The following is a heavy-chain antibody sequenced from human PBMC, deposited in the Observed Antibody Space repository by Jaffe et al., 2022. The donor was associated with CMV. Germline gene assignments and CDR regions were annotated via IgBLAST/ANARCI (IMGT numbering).Heavy chain of an antibody. CDR3: ARAPITIFGVVRPFDY. V-gene: IGHV4-34*01. CDR2: INHSGST. CDR1: GGSFSGYY. Sequence: QVQLQQWGAGLLKPSETLSLTCAVYGGSFSGYYWSWIRQPPGKGLEWIGEINHSGSTNYNPSLKSRVTISVDTSKNQFSLKLSSVTAADTAVYYCARAPITIFGVVRPFDYWGQGTLVTVSS. J-gene: IGHJ4*02. D-gene: IGHD3-3*01.